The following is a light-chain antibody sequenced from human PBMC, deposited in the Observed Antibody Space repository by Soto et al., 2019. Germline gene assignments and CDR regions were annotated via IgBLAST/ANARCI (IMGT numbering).Light chain of an antibody. J-gene: IGKJ5*01. CDR2: GAS. CDR3: QQYGSSLPIT. CDR1: QSVSSNY. Sequence: EIVLTQSPGTLSLSPGDRATLSCRASQSVSSNYIGWYQQRPGQAPRLLIFGASSRATDIPDRFSGSESGTDFTLTISRLEPEDFAVYYCQQYGSSLPITFGQGTRLEIK. V-gene: IGKV3-20*01.